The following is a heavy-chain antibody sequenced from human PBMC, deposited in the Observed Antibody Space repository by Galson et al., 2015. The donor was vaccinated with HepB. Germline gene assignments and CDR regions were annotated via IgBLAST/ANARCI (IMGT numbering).Heavy chain of an antibody. CDR2: INAGNGNT. CDR1: GYTFTSYA. J-gene: IGHJ3*02. CDR3: AKAGVAATSHDAFDI. Sequence: SVKVSCKASGYTFTSYAMHWVRQAPGQRLEWMGWINAGNGNTKYSQKFQGRVTITRDTSASTAYMELSSLRAEDTAVYYCAKAGVAATSHDAFDIWGQGTMVTVSS. V-gene: IGHV1-3*01. D-gene: IGHD2-15*01.